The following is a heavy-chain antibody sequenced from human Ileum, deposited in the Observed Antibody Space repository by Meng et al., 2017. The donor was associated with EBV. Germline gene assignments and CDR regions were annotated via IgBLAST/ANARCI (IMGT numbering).Heavy chain of an antibody. CDR3: ARVGQWLPIDY. V-gene: IGHV4-4*03. D-gene: IGHD6-19*01. J-gene: IGHJ4*02. CDR2: IYHSGST. CDR1: GGAISSSNW. Sequence: QVRCQESGPGLVKPPETLSPTCAVSGGAISSSNWWSWVRQPPGKGLEWIGEIYHSGSTNYNPSLKSRVTMSVDKSKNQFSLNLSSVTAADTAVYYCARVGQWLPIDYWGQGTLVTVSS.